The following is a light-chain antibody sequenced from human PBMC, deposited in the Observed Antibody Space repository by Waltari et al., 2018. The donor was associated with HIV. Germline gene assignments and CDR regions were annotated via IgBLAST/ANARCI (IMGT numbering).Light chain of an antibody. Sequence: QSVLTQPPSASGTPGQTVTISCSGGRSNIGSNTVNWYQQLPGTAPKLVMYIKKKSPSGVPYRCSGSKAGTSASLAISGLQSEDEAEYYCAAWDDRLNGVVFGGGTKLTVL. CDR1: RSNIGSNT. CDR3: AAWDDRLNGVV. J-gene: IGLJ3*02. V-gene: IGLV1-44*01. CDR2: IKK.